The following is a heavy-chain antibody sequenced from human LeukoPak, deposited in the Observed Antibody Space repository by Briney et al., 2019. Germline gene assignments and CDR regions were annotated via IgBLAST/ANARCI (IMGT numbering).Heavy chain of an antibody. V-gene: IGHV4-39*07. Sequence: SETLSLTCTVSGGSISSSTYCWSWIRQPPGKGLEWIGEINHSGSTNYNPSLKSRVTISVDTSKNQFSLKLSSVTAADTTVYYCARAAKEALRFFLLKAYNWFDPWGQGTLVTVSS. CDR1: GGSISSSTYC. CDR2: INHSGST. J-gene: IGHJ5*02. D-gene: IGHD3-3*01. CDR3: ARAAKEALRFFLLKAYNWFDP.